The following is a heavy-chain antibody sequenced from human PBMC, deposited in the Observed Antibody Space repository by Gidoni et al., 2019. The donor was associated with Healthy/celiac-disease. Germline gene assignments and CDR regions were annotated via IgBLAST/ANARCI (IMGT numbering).Heavy chain of an antibody. V-gene: IGHV3-23*01. J-gene: IGHJ4*02. Sequence: EVQLLESGGGLVQPGGSLRLSCAASGSTFSSYAMSWVRQASGEGLKWVYAISGSGGSTYYADSVKGRFTISRDNSKNTLYLQRNSLRAEDTAVYYCATRLTGDMLVYWGQGTLVTVSS. D-gene: IGHD7-27*01. CDR3: ATRLTGDMLVY. CDR1: GSTFSSYA. CDR2: ISGSGGST.